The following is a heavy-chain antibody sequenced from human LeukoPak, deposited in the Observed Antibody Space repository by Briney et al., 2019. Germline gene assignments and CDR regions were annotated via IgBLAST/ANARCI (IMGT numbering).Heavy chain of an antibody. V-gene: IGHV1-2*02. CDR3: ARVGPVVVVVAATGYYYMDV. J-gene: IGHJ6*03. CDR1: GYTFTTYD. Sequence: ASVKVSCKASGYTFTTYDITWVRQATGQGLEWMGWINPNSGGTNYAQKFQGRVTMTRDTSISTAYMELSRLRSDDTAVYYCARVGPVVVVVAATGYYYMDVWGKGTTVTVSS. CDR2: INPNSGGT. D-gene: IGHD2-15*01.